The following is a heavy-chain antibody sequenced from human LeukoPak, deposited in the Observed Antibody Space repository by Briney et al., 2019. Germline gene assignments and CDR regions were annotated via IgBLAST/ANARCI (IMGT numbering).Heavy chain of an antibody. D-gene: IGHD3-10*01. CDR2: ISGSGGST. Sequence: GGSLRLSCAASGFTFSSYAMSWVRQAPGKGLGWVSAISGSGGSTYYADSVKGRFTISRDNSKNTLYLQMNSLRAEDTAVYYCAKTDGDPTDYFDYWGQGTLVTVSS. CDR3: AKTDGDPTDYFDY. CDR1: GFTFSSYA. V-gene: IGHV3-23*01. J-gene: IGHJ4*02.